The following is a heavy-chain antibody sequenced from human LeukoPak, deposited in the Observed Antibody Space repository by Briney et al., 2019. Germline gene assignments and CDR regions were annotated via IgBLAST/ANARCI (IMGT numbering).Heavy chain of an antibody. V-gene: IGHV1-69*04. J-gene: IGHJ4*02. CDR3: ARSESKQWLRSDPIDY. CDR1: GGTFSSYA. Sequence: SVKVSCKASGGTFSSYAISWVRQAPGQGLEWMGRIIPILGIANYAQKFQGRVTITADKSTSTAYMELSSLRSEDTAVYYCARSESKQWLRSDPIDYWGQGTLVTVSS. D-gene: IGHD6-19*01. CDR2: IIPILGIA.